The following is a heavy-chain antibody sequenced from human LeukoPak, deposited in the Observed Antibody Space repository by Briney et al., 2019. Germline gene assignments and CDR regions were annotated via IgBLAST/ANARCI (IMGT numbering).Heavy chain of an antibody. CDR3: ARDYSETDAFDI. J-gene: IGHJ3*02. CDR2: INQDGSGK. D-gene: IGHD6-13*01. CDR1: GFTFSRHW. V-gene: IGHV3-7*01. Sequence: PGGSLRLSCATSGFTFSRHWMSWVRQAPGKGLEWVANINQDGSGKYYVDSVKGRFTISRDNAKNSLYLQMNSLRAEDTAVYYCARDYSETDAFDIWGQGTMVTVSS.